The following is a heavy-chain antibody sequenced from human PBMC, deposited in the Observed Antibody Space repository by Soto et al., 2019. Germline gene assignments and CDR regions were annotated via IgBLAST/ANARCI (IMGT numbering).Heavy chain of an antibody. CDR3: ARDPYSSGHGSTPHEMDF. V-gene: IGHV6-1*01. CDR1: GDSVSSNSAA. Sequence: HALSRTRAVSGDSVSSNSAAWNWIRQSPSRGLEWLGRTYYRSKWYNDYAVSVKSRITINPDTSKNQFSLQLNSVTPEDTPVYDCARDPYSSGHGSTPHEMDFCGKGTTLTLSA. CDR2: TYYRSKWYN. D-gene: IGHD3-22*01. J-gene: IGHJ6*04.